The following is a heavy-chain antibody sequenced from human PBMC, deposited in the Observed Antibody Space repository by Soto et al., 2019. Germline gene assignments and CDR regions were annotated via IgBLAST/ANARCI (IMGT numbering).Heavy chain of an antibody. J-gene: IGHJ4*02. CDR2: IWYDGSNK. CDR1: GFTFSSYG. Sequence: QVQLVESGGGVVQPGRSLRLSCAASGFTFSSYGMHWVRQAPGKGLEWVAVIWYDGSNKYYADSVKGRFTISRDNSKNTLYLQMNSLRAEDTAVYYCARGRDDFWPYYFDYWGQGTLVTVSS. D-gene: IGHD3-3*01. V-gene: IGHV3-33*01. CDR3: ARGRDDFWPYYFDY.